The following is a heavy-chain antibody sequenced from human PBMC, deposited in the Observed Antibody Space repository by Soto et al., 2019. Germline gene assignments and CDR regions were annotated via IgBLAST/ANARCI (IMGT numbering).Heavy chain of an antibody. J-gene: IGHJ6*02. V-gene: IGHV4-61*01. CDR3: ARGRSDSAGSSFGRRMDV. CDR2: TFVTGAT. D-gene: IGHD3-10*01. Sequence: QVQLQESGPGLVKSSETLSLICFVSGEALGSGQSYWNWIRQAPGKGLEWIGQTFVTGATKYSASLTSRVTMSGDTSKSQISLTLASVTAADSATYFCARGRSDSAGSSFGRRMDVWGQGTTVTVSS. CDR1: GEALGSGQSY.